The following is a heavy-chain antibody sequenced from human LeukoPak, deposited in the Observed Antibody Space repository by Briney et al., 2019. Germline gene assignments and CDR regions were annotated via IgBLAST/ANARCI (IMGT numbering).Heavy chain of an antibody. V-gene: IGHV4-61*01. Sequence: PSETLSLTCTVSGGSVSSGSYYWSWIRQPPGKGLEWIGYIYYSGSTNYNPSLRSRVTISVDTSKNQFSLKVSSVTAADTAVYYCARGRLDGWFDPWGQGTLVTVSS. J-gene: IGHJ5*02. D-gene: IGHD5-24*01. CDR1: GGSVSSGSYY. CDR2: IYYSGST. CDR3: ARGRLDGWFDP.